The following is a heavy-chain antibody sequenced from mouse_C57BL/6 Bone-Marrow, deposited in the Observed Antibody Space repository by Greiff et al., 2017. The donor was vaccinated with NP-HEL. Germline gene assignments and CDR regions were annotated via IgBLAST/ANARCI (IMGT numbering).Heavy chain of an antibody. Sequence: QVQLKQSGPELVKPGASVKISCKASGYAFSSSWMNWVKQRPGKGLEWIGRIYPGDGDTNYNGKFQGKATITADTSSNTAYLQLSSLTSEDTAIYYCAREDGLWWYFDVWGTGTTVTVSS. V-gene: IGHV1-82*01. D-gene: IGHD6-2*01. CDR3: AREDGLWWYFDV. CDR2: IYPGDGDT. J-gene: IGHJ1*03. CDR1: GYAFSSSW.